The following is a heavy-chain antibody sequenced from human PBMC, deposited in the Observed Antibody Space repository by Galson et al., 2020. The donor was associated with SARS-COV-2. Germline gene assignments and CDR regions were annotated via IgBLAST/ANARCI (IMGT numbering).Heavy chain of an antibody. CDR1: GFTFGGYW. Sequence: GGSLRLSCAGAGFTFGGYWMTWVRRAPGRGREWLATVKDDGTVKNYGNSVRGRFTISRDNARNSLYLQMTSRRVEDTAVYYCSRVRSPYEFDYWGQGTLVTVSS. V-gene: IGHV3-7*01. D-gene: IGHD3-22*01. CDR2: VKDDGTVK. CDR3: SRVRSPYEFDY. J-gene: IGHJ4*02.